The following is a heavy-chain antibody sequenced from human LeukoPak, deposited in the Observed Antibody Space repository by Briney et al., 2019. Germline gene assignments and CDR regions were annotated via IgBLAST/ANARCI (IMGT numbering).Heavy chain of an antibody. D-gene: IGHD6-19*01. CDR2: IYYSGST. Sequence: SETLSLTCTVSGGSISSGTYYWGWIRQPPGKGLEWIGIIYYSGSTSYNPSLKSRATISVDTSKNQFSLKLSSVTAADTAVYYCARRQTSGWFDYWGQGTLVTVSS. CDR3: ARRQTSGWFDY. J-gene: IGHJ4*02. V-gene: IGHV4-39*01. CDR1: GGSISSGTYY.